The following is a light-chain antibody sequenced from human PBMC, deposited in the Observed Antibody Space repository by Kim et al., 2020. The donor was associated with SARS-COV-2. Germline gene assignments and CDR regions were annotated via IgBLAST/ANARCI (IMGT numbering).Light chain of an antibody. CDR1: QSVLYSSNNKNF. Sequence: DILMTQSPDSLAVSLGERATINCKSSQSVLYSSNNKNFLAWYQQKPGQPPKVRIYWASTRESGVPDRFSGSGSATDFTLTISSLQAEDVAVYFCQQYLCSPYTFGHGTKLDI. CDR2: WAS. J-gene: IGKJ2*01. CDR3: QQYLCSPYT. V-gene: IGKV4-1*01.